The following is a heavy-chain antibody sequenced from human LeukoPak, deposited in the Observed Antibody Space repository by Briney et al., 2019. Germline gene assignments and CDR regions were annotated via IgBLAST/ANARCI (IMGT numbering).Heavy chain of an antibody. CDR2: IVVGSGNT. CDR1: GFTFTSSA. V-gene: IGHV1-58*02. D-gene: IGHD3-22*01. CDR3: AADPHYYDSSGSETIDALDI. Sequence: ASVKVSCKASGFTFTSSAMQWVRQARGQRLEWIGWIVVGSGNTNYAQKFQERVTITRDMSTSTAYMELSSLRSEDTAVYYCAADPHYYDSSGSETIDALDIWGQGTMVTVSS. J-gene: IGHJ3*02.